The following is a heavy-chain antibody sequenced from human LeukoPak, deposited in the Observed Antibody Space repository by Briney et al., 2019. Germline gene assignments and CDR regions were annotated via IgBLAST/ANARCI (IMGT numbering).Heavy chain of an antibody. CDR3: ARDHYDFWSGTNRFDP. Sequence: GGSLRLSCAASGFTFSSYSMNWVRQAPGRGLEWVSSISSSSSYIYYADSLKGRFTISRDNAKNSLYLQMNGLRAEDTAVYYCARDHYDFWSGTNRFDPWGQGTLVTVSS. V-gene: IGHV3-21*01. CDR2: ISSSSSYI. CDR1: GFTFSSYS. J-gene: IGHJ5*02. D-gene: IGHD3-3*01.